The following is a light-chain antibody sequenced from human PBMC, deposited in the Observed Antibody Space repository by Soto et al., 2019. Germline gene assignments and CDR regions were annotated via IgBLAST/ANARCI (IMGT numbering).Light chain of an antibody. CDR3: QVWDSSTV. Sequence: SYELTQPLSVSVALGQTASITCGGNNIGSKNVHWYQQKPGQAPVLVIYRDSNRPSGIPERFSGSNSGNTATLTINRAQVGDEADYYCQVWDSSTVFGGGTKLTVL. V-gene: IGLV3-9*01. J-gene: IGLJ2*01. CDR2: RDS. CDR1: NIGSKN.